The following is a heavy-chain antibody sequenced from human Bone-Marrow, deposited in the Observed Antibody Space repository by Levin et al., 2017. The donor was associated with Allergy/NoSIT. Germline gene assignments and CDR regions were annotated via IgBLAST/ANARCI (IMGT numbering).Heavy chain of an antibody. Sequence: PGGSLRLSCTVSGGSISSYYWSWIRQPPGKGLEWIGYIYYSGSTNYNPSLKSRVTISVDTSKNQFSLKLSSVTAADTAVYYCARGGFWSGPYYYGMDVWGQGTTVTVSS. J-gene: IGHJ6*02. CDR1: GGSISSYY. V-gene: IGHV4-59*01. D-gene: IGHD3-3*01. CDR2: IYYSGST. CDR3: ARGGFWSGPYYYGMDV.